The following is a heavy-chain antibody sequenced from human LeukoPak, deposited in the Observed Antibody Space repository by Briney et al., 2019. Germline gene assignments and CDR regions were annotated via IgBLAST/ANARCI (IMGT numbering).Heavy chain of an antibody. Sequence: PGGSLRLSCAASGFTFSSYSMNWVRQAPGKGLEWVSPISSSSSYIYYADSVEGRFTISRDNAKNSLYPQMNSLRAEDTAVYYCARDRLAATDQEELTIDYWGQGTLVTVSS. J-gene: IGHJ4*02. CDR2: ISSSSSYI. D-gene: IGHD2-15*01. CDR3: ARDRLAATDQEELTIDY. CDR1: GFTFSSYS. V-gene: IGHV3-21*01.